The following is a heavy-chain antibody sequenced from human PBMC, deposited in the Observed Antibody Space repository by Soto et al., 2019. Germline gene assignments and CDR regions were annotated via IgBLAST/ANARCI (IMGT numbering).Heavy chain of an antibody. V-gene: IGHV1-46*01. J-gene: IGHJ4*02. CDR3: ARDRVAAAGIPYFDY. CDR1: GYTFTSYY. Sequence: ASVKVSCKASGYTFTSYYMHWVRQAPGQGLEWMGIINPSGGSTSYAQKFQGRVTMTRDTSTSTVYMELSSLRSEDTAVYYCARDRVAAAGIPYFDYWGQGTLVTVSS. D-gene: IGHD6-13*01. CDR2: INPSGGST.